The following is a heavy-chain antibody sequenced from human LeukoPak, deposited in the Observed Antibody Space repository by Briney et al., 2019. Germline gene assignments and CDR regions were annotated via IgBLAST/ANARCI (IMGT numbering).Heavy chain of an antibody. D-gene: IGHD2-2*01. Sequence: GASVNVSSTASGYTFTIYGISWVRQAPGQGLEWMGWISAYNGNTNYTQKLQGRVTMTTDTSTSTAYMELRSLRSDDTAVYYCARDTRHCSSTSCLNWFDPWGQGTLVTVSS. V-gene: IGHV1-18*01. CDR1: GYTFTIYG. CDR2: ISAYNGNT. CDR3: ARDTRHCSSTSCLNWFDP. J-gene: IGHJ5*02.